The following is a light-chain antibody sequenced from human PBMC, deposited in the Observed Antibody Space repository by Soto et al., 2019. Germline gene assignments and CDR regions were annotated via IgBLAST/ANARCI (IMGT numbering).Light chain of an antibody. V-gene: IGKV1-33*01. CDR1: QRISTW. CDR3: QQYNNLPIT. CDR2: DAS. J-gene: IGKJ5*01. Sequence: DIQMTQSPSTLSASVGDGVSITCRASQRISTWLAWYQQKPGKAPKLLIYDASNLETGVPSRFSGSGSGPHFTFTISNLQPEDIATYYCQQYNNLPITFGQGTRLEIK.